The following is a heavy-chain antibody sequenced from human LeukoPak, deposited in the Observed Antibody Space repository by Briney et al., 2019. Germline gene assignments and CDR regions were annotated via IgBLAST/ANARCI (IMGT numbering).Heavy chain of an antibody. V-gene: IGHV3-11*01. CDR1: GFTFSDYY. J-gene: IGHJ5*02. CDR2: ISSSGSTI. D-gene: IGHD2-2*01. Sequence: PGGSLRLSCAASGFTFSDYYMSWLRQAPGKGLEWVSYISSSGSTIYYADSVKGRFTISRDNAKSSLYLQMNSLRAEDAAVYYCATASTVPAATFDPWGQGTLVTVSS. CDR3: ATASTVPAATFDP.